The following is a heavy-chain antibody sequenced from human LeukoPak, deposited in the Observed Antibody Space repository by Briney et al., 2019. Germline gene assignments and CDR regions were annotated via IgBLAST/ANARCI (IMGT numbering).Heavy chain of an antibody. J-gene: IGHJ3*02. CDR1: GFTFSSYA. V-gene: IGHV3-48*03. Sequence: GGSLRLSCAASGFTFSSYAMNWVRQAPGKGLEWVSYISSSGSTIYYADSVKGRFTISRDNAKNSLYLQMNSLRAEDTAVYYCARATSGYSSGWTPGGAFDIWGQGTMVTVSS. CDR2: ISSSGSTI. CDR3: ARATSGYSSGWTPGGAFDI. D-gene: IGHD6-19*01.